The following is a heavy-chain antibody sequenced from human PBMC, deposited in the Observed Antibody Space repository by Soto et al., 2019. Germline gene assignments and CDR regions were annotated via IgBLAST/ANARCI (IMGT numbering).Heavy chain of an antibody. CDR3: ASVTFGGVVLAH. J-gene: IGHJ4*02. Sequence: QVQLQESGPGLVKPSETLSLTCTVSAASFSKYYWTWIRQPPGKGLEWIGYIYFNGNTNYHPSLKRRVTISVDTSKKQISLNLTSVTDADTAVYFCASVTFGGVVLAHWGQGTLVTVSS. CDR1: AASFSKYY. V-gene: IGHV4-59*13. CDR2: IYFNGNT. D-gene: IGHD3-16*01.